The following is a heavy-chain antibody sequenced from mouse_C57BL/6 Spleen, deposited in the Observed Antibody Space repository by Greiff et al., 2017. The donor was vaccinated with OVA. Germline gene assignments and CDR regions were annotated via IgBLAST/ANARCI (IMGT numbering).Heavy chain of an antibody. CDR1: GYTFTSSD. CDR2: IYPRDGST. Sequence: QVQLQQSGPELVKPGASVKLSCKASGYTFTSSDINWVKQRPGQGLEWIGWIYPRDGSTKYNEKFKGKATLTVDTYSSTAYMELHSLTSADSAVYFCARSGAMDYWGQGTSVTVAS. J-gene: IGHJ4*01. V-gene: IGHV1-85*01. CDR3: ARSGAMDY.